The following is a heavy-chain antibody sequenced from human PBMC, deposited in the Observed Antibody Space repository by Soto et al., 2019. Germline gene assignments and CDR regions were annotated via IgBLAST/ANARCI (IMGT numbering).Heavy chain of an antibody. CDR3: ARQMRGATRSIYYYGMDV. V-gene: IGHV4-59*01. J-gene: IGHJ6*02. D-gene: IGHD5-12*01. CDR2: IYYSGST. Sequence: QVQLQESGPGLVKPSETLSLTCTVSGGSISSYYWSWIRQPPGNGLEWIGYIYYSGSTNYHPSLKSRVTISVDTSKNQFSLKLSSVTAADTAVYDCARQMRGATRSIYYYGMDVWGQGTTVTVSS. CDR1: GGSISSYY.